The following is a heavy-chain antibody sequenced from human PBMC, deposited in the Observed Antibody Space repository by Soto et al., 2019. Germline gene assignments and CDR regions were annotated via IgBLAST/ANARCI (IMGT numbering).Heavy chain of an antibody. D-gene: IGHD3-16*01. CDR3: ASGGNWFDP. J-gene: IGHJ5*02. CDR1: GGSISNYY. Sequence: PSETLSLTCNFSGGSISNYYWTWVRQSPEKGLEWIGYMYYNGNINYNPSLKSRVTISIDTSKNQFPLTLKSVTAADTAVYYCASGGNWFDPWGRGVLVTVSS. CDR2: MYYNGNI. V-gene: IGHV4-59*01.